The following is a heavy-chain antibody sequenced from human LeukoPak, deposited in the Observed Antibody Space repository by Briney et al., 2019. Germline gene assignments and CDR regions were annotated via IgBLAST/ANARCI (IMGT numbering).Heavy chain of an antibody. CDR1: GAALSEYY. CDR3: VRQGTNSGYYLLDY. D-gene: IGHD3-22*01. CDR2: VAHKGPTVYSPTLNR. J-gene: IGHJ4*02. V-gene: IGHV4-34*01. Sequence: SETLSLTCAVYGAALSEYYWSWIRQSPGKGLEWIGEVAHKGPTVYSPTLNRKYNPSFKSRVTMSVDPSKNQFSLKLTSVAVADTATYYCVRQGTNSGYYLLDYWGQGHLVIVSS.